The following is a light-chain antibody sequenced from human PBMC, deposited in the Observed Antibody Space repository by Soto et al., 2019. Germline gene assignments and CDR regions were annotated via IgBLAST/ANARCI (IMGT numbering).Light chain of an antibody. V-gene: IGLV1-44*01. Sequence: QSVLIQPPSASGTPGQRVTIFCSGSNSNVGRNTVNWYQQLPGTAPKLLIYSNNQRPSGVPDRFSGSKSGTSASLAISGLQSEDEADYYCAVWDDSLKDLVFGGGTKLTVL. CDR3: AVWDDSLKDLV. CDR2: SNN. CDR1: NSNVGRNT. J-gene: IGLJ2*01.